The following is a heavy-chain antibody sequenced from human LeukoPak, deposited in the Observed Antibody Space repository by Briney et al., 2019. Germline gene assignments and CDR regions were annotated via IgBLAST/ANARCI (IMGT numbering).Heavy chain of an antibody. CDR2: ISSSSSSTI. D-gene: IGHD3-16*01. V-gene: IGHV3-48*01. J-gene: IGHJ3*02. CDR1: GFTFSSYS. CDR3: ARDKVMGDPDAFDI. Sequence: GGSLRLSCAASGFTFSSYSMNWVRQAPGKGLEWVSYISSSSSSTIYYADSVKGRFTISRDNAKNSLYLQMNSLRAEDTAVYYCARDKVMGDPDAFDIWGQGTMVTVSS.